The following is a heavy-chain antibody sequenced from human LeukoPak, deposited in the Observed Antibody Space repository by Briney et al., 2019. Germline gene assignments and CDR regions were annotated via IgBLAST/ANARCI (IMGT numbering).Heavy chain of an antibody. CDR3: TTGIAVAGIDAFDI. Sequence: GGSLRLSCAASGFTFINAWMSWVRQAPGKGLEWVGRIKSKTDGGTTDYAAPVTGRFTISRDDSKNTLYLQMNSLKTEDTAVYYCTTGIAVAGIDAFDIWGQGTMVTVSS. CDR1: GFTFINAW. CDR2: IKSKTDGGTT. D-gene: IGHD6-19*01. V-gene: IGHV3-15*01. J-gene: IGHJ3*02.